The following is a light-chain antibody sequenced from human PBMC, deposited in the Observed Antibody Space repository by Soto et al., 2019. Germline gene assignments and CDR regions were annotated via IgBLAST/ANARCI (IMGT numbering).Light chain of an antibody. CDR2: GAS. V-gene: IGKV3-15*01. J-gene: IGKJ1*01. CDR1: QSVSSD. CDR3: QQYNNWPRT. Sequence: EIVMTQSPATLSVSPGERATLSCMASQSVSSDLAWYHQKPGQAPRLIIYGASTRATGIPARFSGSGSGTEFTLTINSLQSEDVAVYYCQQYNNWPRTFGQGTKVDI.